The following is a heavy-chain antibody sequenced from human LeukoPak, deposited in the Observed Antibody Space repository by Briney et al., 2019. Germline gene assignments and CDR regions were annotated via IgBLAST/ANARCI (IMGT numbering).Heavy chain of an antibody. CDR1: GGSISSGSYY. D-gene: IGHD2-15*01. CDR3: ARGPTYCSSSSCLQGE. V-gene: IGHV4-61*02. CDR2: IYTSGST. Sequence: SETLSLTCTVSGGSISSGSYYWSWIRQPAGKGLEWIGRIYTSGSTNYNPSLKSRVTISVDTPKNQFSLKLSSVTAADTAVYYCARGPTYCSSSSCLQGEWGQGTLVTVSS. J-gene: IGHJ4*02.